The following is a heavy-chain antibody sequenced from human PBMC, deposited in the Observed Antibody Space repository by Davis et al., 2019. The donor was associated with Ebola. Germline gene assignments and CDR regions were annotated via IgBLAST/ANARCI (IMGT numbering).Heavy chain of an antibody. J-gene: IGHJ4*02. D-gene: IGHD1-1*01. CDR3: ARQRDNIGDY. CDR1: GYSFTSYW. V-gene: IGHV5-51*01. CDR2: IYVGDSDT. Sequence: GGSLRLSCKGSGYSFTSYWIGWVRQVPGRGLEWMGIIYVGDSDTSYGPSFQGQVTISADKFIDTAYLQWSSLKASDTAIYYCARQRDNIGDYWGQGTLVTVSS.